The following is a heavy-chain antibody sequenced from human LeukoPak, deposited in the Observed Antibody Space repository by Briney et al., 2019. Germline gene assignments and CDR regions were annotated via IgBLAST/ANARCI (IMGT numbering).Heavy chain of an antibody. CDR3: ARRWGNIVGVTYEY. D-gene: IGHD3-16*01. CDR1: GSSITSVSDY. Sequence: SETLSLTCTISGSSITSVSDYWGWIRQPPGQGLEWIGDIYYTGSTYYSPSLRSRVTMSVHTSENQFSLRLNSVTAVDTAVYYCARRWGNIVGVTYEYWGQGTLVTVSS. CDR2: IYYTGST. V-gene: IGHV4-39*01. J-gene: IGHJ1*01.